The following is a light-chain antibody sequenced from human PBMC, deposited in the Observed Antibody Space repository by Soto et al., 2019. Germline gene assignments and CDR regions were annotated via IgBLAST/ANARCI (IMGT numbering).Light chain of an antibody. Sequence: QLVLTQPPSVSGAPGQRVTISCTGSSSNIGAGYDVHWYQVVPGTAPKLLIYGDTNRPSGVPDRFSGSKSGSSASLAITGLQAEDEADYYCQSYDSTLNGWIFGGGTKLTVL. J-gene: IGLJ2*01. CDR2: GDT. CDR3: QSYDSTLNGWI. V-gene: IGLV1-40*01. CDR1: SSNIGAGYD.